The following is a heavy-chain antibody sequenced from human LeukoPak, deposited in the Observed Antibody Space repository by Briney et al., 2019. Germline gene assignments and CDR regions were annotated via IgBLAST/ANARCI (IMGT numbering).Heavy chain of an antibody. CDR3: ARAEGYYDSSGNDAFDI. CDR2: TWYDGSNK. D-gene: IGHD3-22*01. V-gene: IGHV3-33*01. CDR1: GFTFSSYG. Sequence: GGSLRLSCAASGFTFSSYGMHWVRQAPGKGLEWVAVTWYDGSNKYYADSVKGRFTISRDNSKNTLYLQMNSLRAEDTAVYYCARAEGYYDSSGNDAFDIWAKGQWSPSLQ. J-gene: IGHJ3*02.